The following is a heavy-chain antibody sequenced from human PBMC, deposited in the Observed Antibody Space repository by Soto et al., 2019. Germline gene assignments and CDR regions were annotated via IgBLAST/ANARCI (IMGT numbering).Heavy chain of an antibody. Sequence: QVQLVESGGGVVQPGRSLRLSCAGSGSTFSSYGIHWVRQAPGKGLEWVANIWYDGSKQYYADSVKGRFTSSRANSKNTVSLQINSLRAEDTAVCHCASRSFDVSTAWGPFDYWGQGSLVTVSS. CDR1: GSTFSSYG. D-gene: IGHD3-9*01. CDR3: ASRSFDVSTAWGPFDY. CDR2: IWYDGSKQ. J-gene: IGHJ4*02. V-gene: IGHV3-33*01.